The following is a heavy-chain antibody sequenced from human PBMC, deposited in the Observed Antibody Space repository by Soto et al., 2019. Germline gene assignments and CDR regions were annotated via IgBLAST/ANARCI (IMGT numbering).Heavy chain of an antibody. CDR3: ARDGLMSHDYGDYGLFDY. D-gene: IGHD4-17*01. Sequence: SGGSLRLSCAASGFTFSSYGMHWVRQAPGKGLEWVAVIWYDGSNKYYADSVKGRFTISRDNSKNTLYLQMNSLRAEDTAVYYCARDGLMSHDYGDYGLFDYWGQGTLVTVSS. CDR2: IWYDGSNK. CDR1: GFTFSSYG. V-gene: IGHV3-33*01. J-gene: IGHJ4*02.